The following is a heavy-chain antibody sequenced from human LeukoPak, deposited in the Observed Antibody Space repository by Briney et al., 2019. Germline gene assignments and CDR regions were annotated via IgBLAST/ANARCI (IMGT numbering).Heavy chain of an antibody. V-gene: IGHV4-61*02. D-gene: IGHD6-13*01. CDR3: ARDREGAAALDY. CDR1: GGSISSGSYY. CDR2: IYTSGST. Sequence: PSQTLSLTCTVSGGSISSGSYYWSWIRQPAGKGLEWIGRIYTSGSTNYNPSLKSRVTISVDTSKNQFSLKLSSVTAADTAVYYCARDREGAAALDYWGQGTLVTVSS. J-gene: IGHJ4*02.